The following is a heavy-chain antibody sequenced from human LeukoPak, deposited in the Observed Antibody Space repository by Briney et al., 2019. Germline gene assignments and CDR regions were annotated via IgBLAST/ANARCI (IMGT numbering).Heavy chain of an antibody. CDR1: GFTFSSYA. Sequence: GGSLRLSCAASGFTFSSYAMHWVRQAPGKGLEWVAVISYDGSNKYYADSVKGRFTISRDNSKNTLYLRMNSLRAEDTAVYYCARGRPYGDYGGVWVYWGQGTLVTVSS. CDR2: ISYDGSNK. J-gene: IGHJ4*02. D-gene: IGHD4-17*01. CDR3: ARGRPYGDYGGVWVY. V-gene: IGHV3-30-3*01.